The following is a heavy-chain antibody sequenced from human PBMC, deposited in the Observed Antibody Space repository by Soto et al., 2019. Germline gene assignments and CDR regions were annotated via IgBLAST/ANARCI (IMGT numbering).Heavy chain of an antibody. CDR2: IWYDGSKK. CDR3: ARDASYNSLWIGYYPSRNGMDV. CDR1: GFTFSSFG. Sequence: QVQVVESGGGVVQPGRSLRLSCAASGFTFSSFGMHWVRQAPGKGLEWVSLIWYDGSKKSYGDSVKGRFTISRDNSRNTVYLQMDSLRADDPAVYYCARDASYNSLWIGYYPSRNGMDVWGQGTTVTVSS. D-gene: IGHD3-3*01. V-gene: IGHV3-33*01. J-gene: IGHJ6*02.